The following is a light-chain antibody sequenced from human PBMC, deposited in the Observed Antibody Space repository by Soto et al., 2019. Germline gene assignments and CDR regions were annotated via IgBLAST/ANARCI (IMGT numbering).Light chain of an antibody. CDR2: GAS. J-gene: IGKJ1*01. CDR1: QSVSSSY. CDR3: QQYCNSPGT. Sequence: EIVLTQSPGTLSLSPGERATLSCRASQSVSSSYLAWYQQKPGQAPRLLIYGASSRATGSPDRFRGSGSGTDFTPSNSSMEPEGFAVYYCQQYCNSPGTFGQGTKVEIK. V-gene: IGKV3-20*01.